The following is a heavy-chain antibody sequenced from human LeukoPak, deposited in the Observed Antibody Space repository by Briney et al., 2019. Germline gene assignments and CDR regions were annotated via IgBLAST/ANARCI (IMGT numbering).Heavy chain of an antibody. J-gene: IGHJ4*02. V-gene: IGHV5-51*01. Sequence: GESLKISCKGSGYRFTSYWIGWVRQKPGKGLEWMGIIYPGDSDTRYSPSFQGQVTISADKSISTAYLQWSSLKASDTAMYYCASFPYYDSSGYPDYWGQGTLVTVSS. CDR1: GYRFTSYW. CDR3: ASFPYYDSSGYPDY. D-gene: IGHD3-22*01. CDR2: IYPGDSDT.